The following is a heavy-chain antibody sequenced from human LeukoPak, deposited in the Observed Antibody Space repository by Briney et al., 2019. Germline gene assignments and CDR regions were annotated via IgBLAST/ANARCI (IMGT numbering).Heavy chain of an antibody. CDR2: INWNGGST. CDR3: ARVHKTSGWYDYYYMDV. CDR1: GFTFDDYG. J-gene: IGHJ6*03. Sequence: AGSLTLSCAASGFTFDDYGMSWLRQAPGHGLAWASGINWNGGSTCYADAVRSRFTIARDNAKDSLYLQMNSLRAEEAALYYCARVHKTSGWYDYYYMDVWGKGTTVTVSS. V-gene: IGHV3-20*04. D-gene: IGHD6-19*01.